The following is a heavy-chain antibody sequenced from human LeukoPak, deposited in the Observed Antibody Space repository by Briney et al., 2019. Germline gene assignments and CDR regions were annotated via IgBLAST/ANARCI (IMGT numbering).Heavy chain of an antibody. Sequence: ASVKVSCKASGYTFTTYDISWVRQAPGQGLEWMGWISADNGNTNYEQKFQGRVTMTTDTSTSTAYMELRGLRSDDTAVYYCARLHGYYCDYWGQGTLVTVSS. V-gene: IGHV1-18*01. D-gene: IGHD3-22*01. CDR2: ISADNGNT. CDR1: GYTFTTYD. CDR3: ARLHGYYCDY. J-gene: IGHJ4*02.